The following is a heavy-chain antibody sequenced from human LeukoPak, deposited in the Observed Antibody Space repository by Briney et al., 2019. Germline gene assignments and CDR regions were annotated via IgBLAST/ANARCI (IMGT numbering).Heavy chain of an antibody. V-gene: IGHV4-59*01. CDR3: AREEWGSGTWDNWFDP. CDR2: IYYSGTT. J-gene: IGHJ5*02. CDR1: GGSISSYY. D-gene: IGHD3-10*01. Sequence: SETLSLTCTVSGGSISSYYWSWIRQPPGKGLEWVGYIYYSGTTNYNPSLKSRVTISVVTSKSRFSLRLRSVTAADTAVYYCAREEWGSGTWDNWFDPWGQGTLVTVSS.